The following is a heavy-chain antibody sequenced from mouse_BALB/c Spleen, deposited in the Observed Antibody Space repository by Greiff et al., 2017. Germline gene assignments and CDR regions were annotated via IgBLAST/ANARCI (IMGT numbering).Heavy chain of an antibody. V-gene: IGHV6-6*02. CDR1: GFTFSNYW. CDR3: TRPDYGSSLYYYAMDY. Sequence: EVKLQESGGGLVQPGGSMKLSCVASGFTFSNYWMNWVRQSPEKGLEWVAEIRLKSNNYATHYAESVKGRFTISRDDSKSSVYLQMNNLRAEDTGIYYCTRPDYGSSLYYYAMDYWGQGTSVTVSS. J-gene: IGHJ4*01. CDR2: IRLKSNNYAT. D-gene: IGHD1-1*01.